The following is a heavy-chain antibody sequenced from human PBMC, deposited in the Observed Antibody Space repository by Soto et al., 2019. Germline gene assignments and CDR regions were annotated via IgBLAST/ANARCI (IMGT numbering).Heavy chain of an antibody. J-gene: IGHJ4*02. CDR2: FSLSGTT. CDR3: ARGMTPPGAPAWYYFDS. V-gene: IGHV4-4*07. CDR1: GASITSSSY. Sequence: SETLSLTCTVSGASITSSSYWSWTRQPAGKGLEWIGRFSLSGTTNYNPSLRSRVTMSADVSKNQFSLRLTSVTAADTALYYCARGMTPPGAPAWYYFDSWGQGTLVTVSS. D-gene: IGHD2-8*02.